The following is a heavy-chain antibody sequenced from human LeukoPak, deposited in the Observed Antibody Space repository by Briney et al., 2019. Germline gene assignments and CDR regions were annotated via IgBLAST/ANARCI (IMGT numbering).Heavy chain of an antibody. CDR1: GFSFSDYY. Sequence: GGSLRLSCAASGFSFSDYYMSWLRQAPGEGLEWISYISSSGGTIYYGGSVKGRFTISSDNAQNLLHLQMNSPRDEDTAVYYCARDHPTVMTGNVYDSWGQGTLVTVSA. V-gene: IGHV3-11*01. CDR2: ISSSGGTI. J-gene: IGHJ4*02. CDR3: ARDHPTVMTGNVYDS. D-gene: IGHD3-9*01.